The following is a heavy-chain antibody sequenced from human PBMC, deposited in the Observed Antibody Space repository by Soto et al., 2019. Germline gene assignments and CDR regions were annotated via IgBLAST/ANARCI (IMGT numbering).Heavy chain of an antibody. D-gene: IGHD5-18*01. CDR1: GFTFSSSW. J-gene: IGHJ6*02. CDR2: ISYDGTDK. CDR3: VKERYAQLWLEDYGMDV. V-gene: IGHV3-30*18. Sequence: GGSLRLSCAASGFTFSSSWMTWARQAPGKGLEWVALISYDGTDKYYADSVKGRFTISRDNSKNTLYLQMSSLGPEDTAVYYCVKERYAQLWLEDYGMDVWGQGTTVTVSS.